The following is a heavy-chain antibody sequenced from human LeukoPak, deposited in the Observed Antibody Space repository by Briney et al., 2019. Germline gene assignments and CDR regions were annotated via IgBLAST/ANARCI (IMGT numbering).Heavy chain of an antibody. D-gene: IGHD3-22*01. CDR2: INHSGST. J-gene: IGHJ4*02. CDR1: GGSFSGYY. V-gene: IGHV4-34*01. CDR3: ARGVPYDSSGAGDFDY. Sequence: PSETLSLTCAVYGGSFSGYYWSWIRQPPGKGLEWIGEINHSGSTNYNPSLKSRVTISVDTSKNQFSLKLSSVTAADTAVYYCARGVPYDSSGAGDFDYWGQGTLVTVSS.